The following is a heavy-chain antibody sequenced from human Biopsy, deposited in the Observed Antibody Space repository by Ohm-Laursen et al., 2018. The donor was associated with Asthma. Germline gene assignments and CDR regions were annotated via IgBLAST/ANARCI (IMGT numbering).Heavy chain of an antibody. CDR3: AGFCSGGNCPDY. J-gene: IGHJ4*02. D-gene: IGHD2-15*01. CDR2: IHYSGST. CDR1: GVSIRSYY. V-gene: IGHV4-59*01. Sequence: TLSLTCTVSGVSIRSYYWTWIRQPPGKGLEWIGNIHYSGSTYSNPSLKSRVTISVDTSNKQISLRLSSVIAADTAVYYCAGFCSGGNCPDYWGQGTLVTVSS.